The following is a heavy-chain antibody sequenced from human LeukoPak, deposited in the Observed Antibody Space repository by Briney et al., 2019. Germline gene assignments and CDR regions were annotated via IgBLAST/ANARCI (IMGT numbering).Heavy chain of an antibody. CDR1: GGSFSGYY. CDR2: INHSGST. V-gene: IGHV4-34*01. J-gene: IGHJ6*04. Sequence: SETLSLTCAVYGGSFSGYYWSWIRQPPGKGLEWIGEINHSGSTNYNPSLKSRVTISVDTSKNQFSLKLSSVTAADTAVYYCARGLRVRGVITSYYYYGMDVWGKGTTVTVSP. CDR3: ARGLRVRGVITSYYYYGMDV. D-gene: IGHD3-10*01.